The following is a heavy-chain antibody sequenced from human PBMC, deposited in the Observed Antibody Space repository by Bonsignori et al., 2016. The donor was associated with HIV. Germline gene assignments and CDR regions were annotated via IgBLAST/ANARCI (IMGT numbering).Heavy chain of an antibody. V-gene: IGHV4-39*07. CDR3: ARDRTPTYYGFWSGYYWDAFDI. CDR1: GGSIGSSHYY. Sequence: SETLSLTCTVSGGSIGSSHYYWGWVRQPPGRGLEWIGSIHSSGGTYYNPSLKSRVTISLDTSKTQFSLKLSSVTAADTAVYYCARDRTPTYYGFWSGYYWDAFDIWGQGTKVTVSS. CDR2: IHSSGGT. J-gene: IGHJ3*02. D-gene: IGHD3-3*01.